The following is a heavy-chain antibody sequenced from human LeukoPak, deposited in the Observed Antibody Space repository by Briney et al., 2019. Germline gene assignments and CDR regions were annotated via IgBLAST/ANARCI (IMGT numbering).Heavy chain of an antibody. CDR1: GFTFSSYN. V-gene: IGHV3-48*02. CDR3: ARLEYYYVSGNYYKLFDY. J-gene: IGHJ4*02. CDR2: ISSSGSTI. Sequence: TGRSLRLPCAASGFTFSSYNMNWVRQAPGKGLEWVSDISSSGSTIYFADSVKGRFTISRDKAKNSLYLQMNSLRDEDTAVYYCARLEYYYVSGNYYKLFDYWGQGTLVTVCS. D-gene: IGHD3-10*01.